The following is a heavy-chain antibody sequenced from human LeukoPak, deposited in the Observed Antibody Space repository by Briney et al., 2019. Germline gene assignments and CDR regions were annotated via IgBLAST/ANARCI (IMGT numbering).Heavy chain of an antibody. V-gene: IGHV3-21*01. Sequence: GGSLRLSCAASGFTFSSYSMNWVRQAPGKGLEWVSSISSSSSYIYYADSVKGRFTISRDNAKNSLYLQMNSLRAEDTAVYYCARDQWGIVGANVQIDYWGQGILVTVSS. CDR1: GFTFSSYS. J-gene: IGHJ4*02. CDR2: ISSSSSYI. CDR3: ARDQWGIVGANVQIDY. D-gene: IGHD1-26*01.